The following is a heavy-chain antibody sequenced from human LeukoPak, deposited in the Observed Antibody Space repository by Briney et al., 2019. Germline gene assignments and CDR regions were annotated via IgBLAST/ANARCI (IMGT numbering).Heavy chain of an antibody. CDR1: GFIFSSYS. V-gene: IGHV3-48*04. CDR2: ISSSSSTI. J-gene: IGHJ4*02. D-gene: IGHD5-24*01. Sequence: GGSLRLSCAASGFIFSSYSMNWVRQAPGKGLEWVSYISSSSSTIYYADSVKGRFTISRDNAKNSLYLQMNSLRAEDTAVYYCARDLGDGYNYWGQGTLVTVSS. CDR3: ARDLGDGYNY.